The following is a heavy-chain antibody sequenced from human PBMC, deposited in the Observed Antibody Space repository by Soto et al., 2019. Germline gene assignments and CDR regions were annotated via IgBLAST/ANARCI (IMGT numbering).Heavy chain of an antibody. CDR1: GFTFSSYA. D-gene: IGHD2-2*01. J-gene: IGHJ4*02. CDR3: AKWSRAGDIVVVPAAPGY. CDR2: ISGSGGST. Sequence: EVQLLESGGGLVQPGGSLRLSCAASGFTFSSYAMSWVRQAPGKGLEWVSAISGSGGSTYYADSVKGRFTISRDNSKNTLYLQMNSLRAEDTAVYYCAKWSRAGDIVVVPAAPGYWGQGTLVTVSS. V-gene: IGHV3-23*01.